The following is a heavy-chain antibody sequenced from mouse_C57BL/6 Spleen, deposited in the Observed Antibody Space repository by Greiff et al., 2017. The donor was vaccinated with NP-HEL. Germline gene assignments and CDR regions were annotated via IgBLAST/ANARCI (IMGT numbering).Heavy chain of an antibody. D-gene: IGHD2-4*01. CDR3: ARRHYYDYDGYYFDY. Sequence: QVQLQQPGAELVKPGASVKLSCKASGYTFTSYWMQWVKQRPGQGLEWIGEIDPSDSYTNYNQKFKGKATLTVDTSSSTAYMQLSSLTSEDSAVYYCARRHYYDYDGYYFDYWGQGTTLTVSS. CDR1: GYTFTSYW. V-gene: IGHV1-50*01. J-gene: IGHJ2*01. CDR2: IDPSDSYT.